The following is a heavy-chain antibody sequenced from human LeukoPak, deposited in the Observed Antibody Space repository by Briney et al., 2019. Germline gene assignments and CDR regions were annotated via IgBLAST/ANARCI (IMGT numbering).Heavy chain of an antibody. Sequence: PGGSLRLSCAASGFTFSNYAMSWVRQAPGKGLEWVSTITGGGGSTYYADSLKGRFTISRDNSKNTLFLQMKSLRAEDTAIYYCARDLAGIFDYWGQGTLVTVSS. J-gene: IGHJ4*02. CDR3: ARDLAGIFDY. V-gene: IGHV3-23*01. CDR2: ITGGGGST. D-gene: IGHD6-19*01. CDR1: GFTFSNYA.